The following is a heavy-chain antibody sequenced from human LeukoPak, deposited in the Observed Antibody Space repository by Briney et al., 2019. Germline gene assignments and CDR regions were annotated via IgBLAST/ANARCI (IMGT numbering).Heavy chain of an antibody. V-gene: IGHV3-9*01. CDR2: ISWNSGSI. D-gene: IGHD4-23*01. J-gene: IGHJ4*02. Sequence: GGSLRLSCAASGFTFDDYAMHWVRQAPGKGLEWVSGISWNSGSIGYADSVKGRFTISRDNAKNSLYLQMNSLSAEDTALYYCAKDVNEDGGNSGGNDYWGQGTLVTVSS. CDR3: AKDVNEDGGNSGGNDY. CDR1: GFTFDDYA.